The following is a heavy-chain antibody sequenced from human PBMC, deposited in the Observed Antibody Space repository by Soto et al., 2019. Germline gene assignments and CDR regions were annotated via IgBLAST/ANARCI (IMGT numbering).Heavy chain of an antibody. CDR1: GYTFTSYG. CDR3: ARDPLVEYYMDV. CDR2: VSAYSGHT. Sequence: GASVKVSCKASGYTFTSYGISWVRQAPGQGLEWMGWVSAYSGHTNYAQKFQGRVTMTTDTSTSTAYMELRSLRSDDTAVYYCARDPLVEYYMDVWGKGTTVTVSS. V-gene: IGHV1-18*01. J-gene: IGHJ6*03. D-gene: IGHD1-26*01.